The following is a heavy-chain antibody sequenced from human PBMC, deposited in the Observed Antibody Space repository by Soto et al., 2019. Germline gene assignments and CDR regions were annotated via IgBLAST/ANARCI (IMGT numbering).Heavy chain of an antibody. CDR3: AREVIAAAAYYYYYYMDV. CDR1: SGSISSSNW. D-gene: IGHD6-13*01. V-gene: IGHV4-4*02. CDR2: IYHSGST. Sequence: SVTLSLTCAVASGSISSSNWWSWVRQPPGKGLEWIGEIYHSGSTNYNPSLKSRVTISVDKSKNQFSLKLSSVTAADTAVYYCAREVIAAAAYYYYYYMDVWGKGTTVTVSS. J-gene: IGHJ6*03.